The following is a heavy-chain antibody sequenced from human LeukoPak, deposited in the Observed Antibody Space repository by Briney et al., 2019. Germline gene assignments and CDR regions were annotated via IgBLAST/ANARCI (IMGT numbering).Heavy chain of an antibody. J-gene: IGHJ4*02. D-gene: IGHD2-2*02. CDR3: ARDLGIVVVPAAILSY. V-gene: IGHV3-30-3*01. CDR2: ISYDGSNK. Sequence: SGRSLRFSCAASGFTFSSYAMHWVRQAPGKGLEWVAVISYDGSNKYYADSVKGRFTISRDNSKNTLYLQMNSLRAEDTAVYYCARDLGIVVVPAAILSYWGQGTLVTVSS. CDR1: GFTFSSYA.